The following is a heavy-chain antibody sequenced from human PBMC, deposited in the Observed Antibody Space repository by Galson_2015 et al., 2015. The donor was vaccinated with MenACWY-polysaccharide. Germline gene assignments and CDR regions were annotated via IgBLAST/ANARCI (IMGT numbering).Heavy chain of an antibody. Sequence: PALVKPTQTLTLTCTFSGFSLSTSGVSVVWIRQPPGKALEWLALIYWDDDKRYSPSLKSRLTITKDTSKNQVVLTITNMDPLDTATYYCARNTDGSGAYYGHYYGMDVWGQGTTVTVSS. J-gene: IGHJ6*02. CDR2: IYWDDDK. CDR3: ARNTDGSGAYYGHYYGMDV. V-gene: IGHV2-5*02. D-gene: IGHD3-10*01. CDR1: GFSLSTSGVS.